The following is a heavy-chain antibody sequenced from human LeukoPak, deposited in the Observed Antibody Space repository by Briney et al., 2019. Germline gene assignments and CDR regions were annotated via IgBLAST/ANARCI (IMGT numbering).Heavy chain of an antibody. J-gene: IGHJ6*02. V-gene: IGHV3-23*01. D-gene: IGHD6-13*01. CDR2: IIGSGGST. Sequence: GGSLRLSCAASGSTFTSYPLSWVRQAPGKGLGWVSVIIGSGGSTYYADSVKGRFTISRDNSKNTLYLQMNSLRAEDTAVYYCASGSDSSSWSPYYYNMDVWGQGTTVTVSS. CDR1: GSTFTSYP. CDR3: ASGSDSSSWSPYYYNMDV.